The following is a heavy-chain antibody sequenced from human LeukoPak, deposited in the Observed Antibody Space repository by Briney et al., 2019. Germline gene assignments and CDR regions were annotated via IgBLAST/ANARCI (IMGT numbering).Heavy chain of an antibody. Sequence: SETLSLTCTVSGGSISSGGYYWSWIRQHPGKGLEWIGYIYYSGSTYYNPSLKSRVTISVDTSKNQFSLKLSSVTAADTAVYHCARGDLGMPERAYYFDYWGQGTLVTVSS. CDR1: GGSISSGGYY. CDR3: ARGDLGMPERAYYFDY. V-gene: IGHV4-31*03. CDR2: IYYSGST. D-gene: IGHD7-27*01. J-gene: IGHJ4*02.